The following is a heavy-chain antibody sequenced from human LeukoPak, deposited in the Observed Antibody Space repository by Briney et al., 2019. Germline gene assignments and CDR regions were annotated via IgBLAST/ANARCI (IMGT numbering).Heavy chain of an antibody. J-gene: IGHJ2*01. CDR3: ARDYYDSSGYYPFDL. CDR2: IYHSGST. V-gene: IGHV4-30-2*01. D-gene: IGHD3-22*01. CDR1: GGSISSGGYS. Sequence: KSSETLSLTCAVSGGSISSGGYSWSWIRQPPGKGLEWIGYIYHSGSTYYNPSLKSRVTISVDRSKNQFSLKLSSVTAADTAVYYCARDYYDSSGYYPFDLWGRGTLVTVSS.